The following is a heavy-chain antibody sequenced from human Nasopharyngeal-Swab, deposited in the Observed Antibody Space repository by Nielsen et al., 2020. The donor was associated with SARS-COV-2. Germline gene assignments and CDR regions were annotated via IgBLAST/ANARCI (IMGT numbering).Heavy chain of an antibody. Sequence: GGSLKLPCAPPESTLSSYGMHWVRQAPGKGLEWVAVIWYDGSNKHYADSVKGRFTISRDNSKNTLYLQMNSLRAEDTAVYYCARDKERAGYSSGWYGLGGQGTLVTVSS. CDR3: ARDKERAGYSSGWYGL. J-gene: IGHJ4*02. D-gene: IGHD6-19*01. V-gene: IGHV3-33*01. CDR2: IWYDGSNK. CDR1: ESTLSSYG.